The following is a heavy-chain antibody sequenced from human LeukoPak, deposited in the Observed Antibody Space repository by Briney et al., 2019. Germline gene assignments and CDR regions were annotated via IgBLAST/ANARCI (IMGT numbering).Heavy chain of an antibody. CDR1: GYTLTELS. J-gene: IGHJ4*02. CDR2: FDPEDGET. Sequence: ASVMVSCKVSGYTLTELSMHWVRQAPGKGLEWMGGFDPEDGETIYAQKFQGRVTMTEDTSTDTAYMELSSLRSEDTAVYYCAAAGSYYYDSSGYPVIWGQGTLVTVSS. V-gene: IGHV1-24*01. CDR3: AAAGSYYYDSSGYPVI. D-gene: IGHD3-22*01.